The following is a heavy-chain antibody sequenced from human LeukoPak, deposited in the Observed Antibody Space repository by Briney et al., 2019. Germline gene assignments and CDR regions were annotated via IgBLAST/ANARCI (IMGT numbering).Heavy chain of an antibody. D-gene: IGHD6-19*01. CDR1: GYTFTDYY. V-gene: IGHV1-2*02. CDR2: INPKSGGT. Sequence: ASVKVSCKTSGYTFTDYYMHLVRQAPGQGLEWMGWINPKSGGTNFAQKFQGRVTMTRDTSISTAYMELSSLRSDDTAVYYCARAEYKSGWYFAFDIWGQGTMVTVSS. CDR3: ARAEYKSGWYFAFDI. J-gene: IGHJ3*02.